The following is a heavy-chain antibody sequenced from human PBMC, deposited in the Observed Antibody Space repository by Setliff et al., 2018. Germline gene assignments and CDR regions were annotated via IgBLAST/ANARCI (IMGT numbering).Heavy chain of an antibody. CDR2: IHFSGNT. J-gene: IGHJ2*01. CDR3: VRGGSAWAWNYDL. D-gene: IGHD3-16*01. V-gene: IGHV4-59*01. Sequence: ASETLSLTCTVSGGSISGYYWNWIRQTPEMRLEWIGHIHFSGNTHFNPSLMSRVTMSVDTSKSQFSLNVNSVTSADTAVYYCVRGGSAWAWNYDLWGRGTLVTVSS. CDR1: GGSISGYY.